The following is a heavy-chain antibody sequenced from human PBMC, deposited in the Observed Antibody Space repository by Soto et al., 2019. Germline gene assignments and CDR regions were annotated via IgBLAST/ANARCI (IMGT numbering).Heavy chain of an antibody. CDR1: GFTFSTYS. CDR3: ARSSSGWAYFFDY. CDR2: ITSRSSAI. V-gene: IGHV3-48*01. J-gene: IGHJ4*02. D-gene: IGHD6-19*01. Sequence: EVQLVESGGGLVQPGGSLRLSCTASGFTFSTYSMNWVRQAPGKGPEWVSCITSRSSAIYYADSVKGRFTISRDNAKNSLSLQMNDLSTEDTAFYYCARSSSGWAYFFDYWGQGTLVTVSS.